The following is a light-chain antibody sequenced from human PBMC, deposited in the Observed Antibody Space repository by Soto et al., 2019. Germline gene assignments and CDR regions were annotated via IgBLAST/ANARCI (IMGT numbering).Light chain of an antibody. CDR2: GSS. Sequence: DIQMTQSPSSLSASVGDRVTITCRASQGISTFLAWYQQKPGKVPKLLIYGSSTLQSGVPSRFSGSGSGTDFTLTISSLQPEVVATYYCQKYDSDPRTFGQGTKVEIK. J-gene: IGKJ1*01. CDR1: QGISTF. V-gene: IGKV1-27*01. CDR3: QKYDSDPRT.